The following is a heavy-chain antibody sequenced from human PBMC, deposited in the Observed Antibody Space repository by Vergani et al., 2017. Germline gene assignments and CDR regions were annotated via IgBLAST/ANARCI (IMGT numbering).Heavy chain of an antibody. J-gene: IGHJ6*02. V-gene: IGHV4-38-2*01. CDR3: ARHRGSGGFFPSSYFYGMDV. Sequence: QVQLQESGPGLVKPSETLTLTCDVSDSSIMTNPYWGWFRQSPGKGLEWIGCIHHSGDTHYNTSLTSRVSISIVSSSKFSLSLTSVTSADTAIYYWARHRGSGGFFPSSYFYGMDVWGHGTTVTVSS. CDR2: IHHSGDT. D-gene: IGHD3-10*01. CDR1: DSSIMTNPY.